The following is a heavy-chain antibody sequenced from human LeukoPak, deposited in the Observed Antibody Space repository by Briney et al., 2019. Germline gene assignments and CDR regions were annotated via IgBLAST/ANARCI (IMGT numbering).Heavy chain of an antibody. CDR2: ISGDGGST. CDR3: AKEPREYYYDSSGFQH. J-gene: IGHJ1*01. V-gene: IGHV3-43*02. Sequence: GGSLRLSCAASGFTFDVYAMHWVRQAPGKGLEWVSLISGDGGSTYYADSVKGRFTISRDNSKNSLYLQMNSLRTEDTALYYCAKEPREYYYDSSGFQHWGQGTLVTVSS. CDR1: GFTFDVYA. D-gene: IGHD3-22*01.